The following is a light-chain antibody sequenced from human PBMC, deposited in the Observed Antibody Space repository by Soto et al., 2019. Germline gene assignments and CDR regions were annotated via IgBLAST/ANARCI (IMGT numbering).Light chain of an antibody. CDR1: SSDVDGYND. CDR2: DVN. CDR3: TSSTSGNTLV. J-gene: IGLJ2*01. V-gene: IGLV2-14*01. Sequence: QSVLTQPASVSGSPGQSITISCTGTSSDVDGYNDVSWDQQYPGKAPRLMIYDVNTRPSGVSNRFSASKSGNTASLTISGLQAEDEADYYCTSSTSGNTLVFGGGTKLTVL.